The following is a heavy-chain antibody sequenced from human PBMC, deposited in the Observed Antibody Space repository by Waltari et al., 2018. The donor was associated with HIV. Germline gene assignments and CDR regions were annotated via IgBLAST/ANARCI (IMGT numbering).Heavy chain of an antibody. CDR1: GYPISSSSYS. D-gene: IGHD2-21*02. CDR2: ISYSGST. J-gene: IGHJ5*02. Sequence: QLQLQESGPGLVKPSETLSLTCTVSGYPISSSSYSWGWIRQPPGKGLEWIGSISYSGSTYYNPSLKSRVTISVDTSKNQFSLKLSSVTAADTAVYYCARRAVVVTAKGPFDPWGQGTLVTVSS. V-gene: IGHV4-39*01. CDR3: ARRAVVVTAKGPFDP.